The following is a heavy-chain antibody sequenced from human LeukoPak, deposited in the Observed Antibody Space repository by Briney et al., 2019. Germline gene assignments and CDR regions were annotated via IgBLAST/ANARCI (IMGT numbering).Heavy chain of an antibody. CDR1: GWSFSGYF. Sequence: SETLSLTCAISGWSFSGYFWSWIRQPPGKGLEWIGEINHSGNTDYNPSLESRVAISVASSKNQFSLQLSSVAAADTAVYYCARESFHYDRAFDYWGQGSLVTVSS. J-gene: IGHJ4*02. CDR2: INHSGNT. D-gene: IGHD3-10*02. CDR3: ARESFHYDRAFDY. V-gene: IGHV4-34*01.